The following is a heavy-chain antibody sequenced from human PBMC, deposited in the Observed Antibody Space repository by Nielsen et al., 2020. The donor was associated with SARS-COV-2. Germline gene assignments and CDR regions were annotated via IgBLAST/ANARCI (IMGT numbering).Heavy chain of an antibody. D-gene: IGHD2-15*01. V-gene: IGHV1-18*04. J-gene: IGHJ3*02. CDR1: GYTFTSYG. Sequence: ASVKVSCKASGYTFTSYGISWVRQAPGQGLEWMGWISAYNGNTNYAQKLQGRVTMTTDTSTSTAYMELRSLRSDDTAVYYCARDKSDIVVVVAATPPGDAFDIWGQGTMVTVSS. CDR3: ARDKSDIVVVVAATPPGDAFDI. CDR2: ISAYNGNT.